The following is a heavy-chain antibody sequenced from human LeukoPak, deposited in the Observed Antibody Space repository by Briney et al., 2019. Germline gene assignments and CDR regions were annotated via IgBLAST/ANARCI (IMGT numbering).Heavy chain of an antibody. Sequence: SVKVSCKASGGTFSSYAISWVRQAPGQGLEWVGGIIPIFGTANYAQKFQGRVTITADESTSTAYMELSSLRSEDTAVYYCAREASLPIPNYYYYMDVWGKGTTVTISS. V-gene: IGHV1-69*13. CDR2: IIPIFGTA. J-gene: IGHJ6*03. CDR3: AREASLPIPNYYYYMDV. D-gene: IGHD6-6*01. CDR1: GGTFSSYA.